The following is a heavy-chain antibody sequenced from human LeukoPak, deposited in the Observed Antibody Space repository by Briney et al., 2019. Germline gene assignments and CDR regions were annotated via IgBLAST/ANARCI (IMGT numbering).Heavy chain of an antibody. CDR1: GGSISSYY. Sequence: SETLSLTCTVSGGSISSYYWSWIRQPPGKGLGWIGYIYYSGSTNYNPSLKSRVTISVDTSKNQFSLKLSSVTAADTAVYYCARDLVTTFAFDIWGQGTMVTVSS. CDR3: ARDLVTTFAFDI. J-gene: IGHJ3*02. V-gene: IGHV4-59*01. CDR2: IYYSGST. D-gene: IGHD4-17*01.